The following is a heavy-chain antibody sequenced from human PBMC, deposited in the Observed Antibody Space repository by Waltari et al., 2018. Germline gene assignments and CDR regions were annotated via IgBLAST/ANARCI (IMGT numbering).Heavy chain of an antibody. CDR2: IYYSGST. D-gene: IGHD1-26*01. CDR3: ARVGGSYSIVDI. CDR1: GGSIGSYY. V-gene: IGHV4-59*01. Sequence: QVQLQASGPGLVTPSETLSLTCTVSGGSIGSYYWSWIRQPPGKGLGWIGYIYYSGSTNYNPTLKSRVTISVDTSKNQFSLKLSSVTAADTAVYYCARVGGSYSIVDIWGQGTMVTVSS. J-gene: IGHJ3*02.